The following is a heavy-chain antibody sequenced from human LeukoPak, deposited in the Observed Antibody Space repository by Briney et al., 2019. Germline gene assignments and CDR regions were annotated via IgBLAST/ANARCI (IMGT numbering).Heavy chain of an antibody. CDR1: GFTFSSYA. J-gene: IGHJ6*02. Sequence: GGSLRLSCAASGFTFSSYAMHWVRQAPGKGLEWVAVISYDGSNKYYAGSVKGRFTISRDNSKNTLYLQMNSLRAEDTAVYYCARDPYSSSWYPYYYYGMDVWGQGTKVTVSS. V-gene: IGHV3-30-3*01. CDR2: ISYDGSNK. D-gene: IGHD6-13*01. CDR3: ARDPYSSSWYPYYYYGMDV.